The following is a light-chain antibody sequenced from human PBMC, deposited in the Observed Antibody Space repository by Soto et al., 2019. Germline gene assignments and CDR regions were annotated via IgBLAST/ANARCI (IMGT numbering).Light chain of an antibody. CDR2: GNS. CDR3: QSYDSSLSAL. J-gene: IGLJ3*02. Sequence: QSVLTQPPSVSGAPGQRVTISCTGSSSNIGAGYDVHWYQQLPGTAPKLLIYGNSNRPSGVPDRFSGSKSGTSASLAITGIQAEDGADYYCQSYDSSLSALFGGGTKVTVL. CDR1: SSNIGAGYD. V-gene: IGLV1-40*01.